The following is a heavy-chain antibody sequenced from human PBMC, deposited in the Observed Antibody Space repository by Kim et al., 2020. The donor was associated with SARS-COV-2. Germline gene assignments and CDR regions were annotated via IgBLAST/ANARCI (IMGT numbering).Heavy chain of an antibody. V-gene: IGHV3-30*04. D-gene: IGHD1-26*01. J-gene: IGHJ6*02. Sequence: GGSLRLSCAASGFTFSSYAMHWVRQAPGKGLEWVAVISYDGSNKYYADSVKGRFTISRDNSKNTLYLQMNSLRAEDTAVYYCARDRAGSYIQNYYYGMDVWGQGTTVTVSS. CDR3: ARDRAGSYIQNYYYGMDV. CDR1: GFTFSSYA. CDR2: ISYDGSNK.